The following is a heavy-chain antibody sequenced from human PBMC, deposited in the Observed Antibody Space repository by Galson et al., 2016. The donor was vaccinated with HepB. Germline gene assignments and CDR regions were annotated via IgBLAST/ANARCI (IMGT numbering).Heavy chain of an antibody. CDR3: ARDVRFRFDF. V-gene: IGHV1-18*04. J-gene: IGHJ4*02. CDR1: GYRFFTYG. D-gene: IGHD4-17*01. Sequence: SVKVSCKASGYRFFTYGISWVRQAPGQGLEWLGWISANSGNTIYAQKFQDRVTMTRDTSASTVYMDLRSLRSDDTAVYYCARDVRFRFDFWGQGTLVTVSP. CDR2: ISANSGNT.